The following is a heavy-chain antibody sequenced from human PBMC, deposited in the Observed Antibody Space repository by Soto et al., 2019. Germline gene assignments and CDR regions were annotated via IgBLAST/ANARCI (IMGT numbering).Heavy chain of an antibody. Sequence: PSETLSLTCAFYVGSFRGYSWTCIRQPPGKGLEWIGEINYTGNTKYNPSLKSRVTISLDTSKNQFSLNLSSVTAADMAVYYCSRRTVMTSCFEPWGLGTLVNVSS. CDR3: SRRTVMTSCFEP. CDR1: VGSFRGYS. V-gene: IGHV4-34*01. D-gene: IGHD4-17*01. J-gene: IGHJ5*02. CDR2: INYTGNT.